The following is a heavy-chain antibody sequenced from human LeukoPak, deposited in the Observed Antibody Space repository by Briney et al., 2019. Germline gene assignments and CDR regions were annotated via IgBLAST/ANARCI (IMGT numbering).Heavy chain of an antibody. V-gene: IGHV3-74*01. J-gene: IGHJ4*02. CDR3: HPLGYTSN. D-gene: IGHD6-19*01. CDR1: GFTSGSTFSSRW. CDR2: VKNDGNT. Sequence: GGSLRLSCAVSGFTSGSTFSSRWMHWVRQAPGKGLVWVSLVKNDGNTHYADSVKGRFTVSRDNAKNTLYLQMNNLRVEDTALYFCHPLGYTSNWGQGTLVTVSS.